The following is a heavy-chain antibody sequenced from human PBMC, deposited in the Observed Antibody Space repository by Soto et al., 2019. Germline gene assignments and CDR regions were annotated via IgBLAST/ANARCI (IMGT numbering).Heavy chain of an antibody. CDR1: GFTFDDYA. D-gene: IGHD2-15*01. CDR3: AKDMGVVLVAAPGFDY. J-gene: IGHJ4*02. V-gene: IGHV3-9*01. CDR2: ISWNSGSI. Sequence: EVQLVESGGGLVQPGRSLRLSCAASGFTFDDYAMHWVRQAPGKGLEWVSGISWNSGSIGYADSVKGRFTISRDNAKNSLYLQMNSLRAEDTALYYCAKDMGVVLVAAPGFDYWGQGTLVTVSS.